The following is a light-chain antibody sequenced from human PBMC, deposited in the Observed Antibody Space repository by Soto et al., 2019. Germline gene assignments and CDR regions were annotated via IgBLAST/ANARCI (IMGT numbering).Light chain of an antibody. CDR3: SSYTSSSTLLYV. CDR2: YVS. J-gene: IGLJ1*01. V-gene: IGLV2-14*01. CDR1: SIDVGGYNY. Sequence: QSALTQPASVSGSPGQSITISCTGPSIDVGGYNYVSWYQQHPGKAPKLMIYYVSTRPSGVSNRFSGSKSGNTASLTISWLPAEDAADYDCSSYTSSSTLLYVFGSGTKVTVL.